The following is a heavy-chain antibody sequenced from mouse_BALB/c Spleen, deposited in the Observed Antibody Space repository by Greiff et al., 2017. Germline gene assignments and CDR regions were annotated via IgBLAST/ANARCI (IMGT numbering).Heavy chain of an antibody. V-gene: IGHV3-2*02. CDR1: GYSITSDYA. D-gene: IGHD2-14*01. CDR2: ISYSGST. J-gene: IGHJ3*01. CDR3: ARSRYDGAWFAY. Sequence: EVHLVESGPGLVKPSQSLSLNCTVTGYSITSDYAWNWIRQFPGNKLEWMGYISYSGSTSYNPSLKSRISITRDTSKNQFFLQLNSVTTEDTATYYCARSRYDGAWFAYWGQGTLVTVSA.